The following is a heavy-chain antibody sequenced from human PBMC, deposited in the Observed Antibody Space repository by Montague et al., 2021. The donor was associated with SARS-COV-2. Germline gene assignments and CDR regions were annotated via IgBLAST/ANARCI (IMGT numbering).Heavy chain of an antibody. CDR1: GGSISSSSYY. Sequence: SETLSLTCTVSGGSISSSSYYWGWLRQPPGKGLEWIGSIYYSGSTYYNPSLKRRVTISVDTSKNQFSLKLSSATAADTAVYYCARQENSSGWFKPDAFDIWGQGTMVTVSS. D-gene: IGHD6-19*01. CDR2: IYYSGST. CDR3: ARQENSSGWFKPDAFDI. J-gene: IGHJ3*02. V-gene: IGHV4-39*01.